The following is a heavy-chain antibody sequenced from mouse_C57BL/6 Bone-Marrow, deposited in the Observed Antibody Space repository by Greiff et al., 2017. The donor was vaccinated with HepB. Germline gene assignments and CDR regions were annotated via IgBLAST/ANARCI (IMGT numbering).Heavy chain of an antibody. CDR2: IDPENGDT. V-gene: IGHV14-4*01. CDR1: GFNIKDDY. CDR3: TTGGFFDY. J-gene: IGHJ2*01. Sequence: VQLQQSGAELVRPGASVKLSCTASGFNIKDDYMHWVKQRPEQGLEWIGWIDPENGDTEYASKFQGKATITADKSSNTAYLQLSSLTSEDTAVYYCTTGGFFDYWGQGTTLTVSS.